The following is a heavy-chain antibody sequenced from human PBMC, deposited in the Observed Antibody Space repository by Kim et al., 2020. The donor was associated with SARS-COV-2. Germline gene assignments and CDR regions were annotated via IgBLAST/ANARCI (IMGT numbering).Heavy chain of an antibody. D-gene: IGHD2-15*01. V-gene: IGHV4-34*01. CDR3: ARARGYCSGGSCYSFAFDI. CDR1: GGSFSGYY. J-gene: IGHJ3*02. CDR2: INHSGST. Sequence: SETLSLTCAVYGGSFSGYYWSWIRQPPGKGLEWIGEINHSGSTNYNPSLKSRVTISVDTSKNQFSLKLSSVTAADTAVYYCARARGYCSGGSCYSFAFDIWGQGTMVTVSS.